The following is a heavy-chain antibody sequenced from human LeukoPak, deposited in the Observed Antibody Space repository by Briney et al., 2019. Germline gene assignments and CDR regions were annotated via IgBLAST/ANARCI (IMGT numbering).Heavy chain of an antibody. CDR3: AREAGTAMAPFDY. Sequence: VASVKVSCKASGYTFTSYYIHWVRQAPGQGLEWMGIINPSGGSTSHAQKFQGRVTMTRDTSTSTVYMELSSLRSEDTAVYYCAREAGTAMAPFDYWGQGTLVTVSS. J-gene: IGHJ4*02. V-gene: IGHV1-46*01. CDR1: GYTFTSYY. D-gene: IGHD5-18*01. CDR2: INPSGGST.